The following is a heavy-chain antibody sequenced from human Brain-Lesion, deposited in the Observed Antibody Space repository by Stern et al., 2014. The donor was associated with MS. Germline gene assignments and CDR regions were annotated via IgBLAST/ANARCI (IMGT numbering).Heavy chain of an antibody. J-gene: IGHJ4*02. CDR3: ARHAIVGAYPDY. CDR1: GYSFTSYW. Sequence: EVQLEESGAEVKKPGESLRISCKGSGYSFTSYWISWGRQMPGKGLEWMGRIDPSDSYTHSSPSFQGHVAISADKSISTAYLQWSSLKASDTAMYYCARHAIVGAYPDYWGQGTLVTVSS. CDR2: IDPSDSYT. D-gene: IGHD1-26*01. V-gene: IGHV5-10-1*01.